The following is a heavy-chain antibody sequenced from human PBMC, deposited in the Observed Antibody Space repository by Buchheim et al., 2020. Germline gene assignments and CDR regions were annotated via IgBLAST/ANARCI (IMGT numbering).Heavy chain of an antibody. D-gene: IGHD3-10*01. CDR2: INPSGGST. V-gene: IGHV1-46*01. Sequence: QVQLVQSGAEVKKPGASVKVSCKASGYTFTSYYMHWVRQAPGQGLEWMGIINPSGGSTSYAQKFQGRVTMTRDTSTSTVYMELSSLRSEDTAVYYCARDRMYYYGSGSTTLYYYYGMDVWGQGT. J-gene: IGHJ6*02. CDR1: GYTFTSYY. CDR3: ARDRMYYYGSGSTTLYYYYGMDV.